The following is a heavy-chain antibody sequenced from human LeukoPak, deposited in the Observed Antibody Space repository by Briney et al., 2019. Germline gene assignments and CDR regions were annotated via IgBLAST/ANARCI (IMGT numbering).Heavy chain of an antibody. V-gene: IGHV3-20*04. CDR3: AIASGYSIGGSFDI. D-gene: IGHD5-18*01. CDR1: GFTFSSYS. J-gene: IGHJ3*02. CDR2: INWNGGST. Sequence: PGGSLRLSCAASGFTFSSYSMSWVRQAPGKGLEWVSGINWNGGSTGYAGSVKGRFTISRDNAENSLYLQMDSLRAEDTAFFYCAIASGYSIGGSFDIWGQGTMVTVSS.